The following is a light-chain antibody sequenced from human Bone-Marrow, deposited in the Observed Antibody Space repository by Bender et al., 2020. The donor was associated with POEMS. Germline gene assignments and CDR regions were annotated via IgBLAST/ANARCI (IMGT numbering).Light chain of an antibody. CDR1: SSDVGSFNL. Sequence: QSALTQPASVSGSPGQSITISCTGTSSDVGSFNLISWYQQLPGKAPKLLIYEDNKRPSGLSSRFSASRSGNTASLTVSGLQADDEAVYFCCSHAVSSSLFFGGGTRLTVL. CDR3: CSHAVSSSLF. CDR2: EDN. V-gene: IGLV2-23*01. J-gene: IGLJ2*01.